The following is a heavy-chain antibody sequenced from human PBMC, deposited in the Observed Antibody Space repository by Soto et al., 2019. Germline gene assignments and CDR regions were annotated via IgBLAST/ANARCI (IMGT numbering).Heavy chain of an antibody. CDR1: GASISGFY. V-gene: IGHV4-4*07. CDR3: VRDGTKTLRDCFDP. Sequence: QVQLQESGPGLVKPSETLSLTCTVSGASISGFYWSWIRKSAGKGLEWIGRIYATGTTDYNPSLKSRVMMSVDTSKKQFSLKLRSVTAADTAGYYCVRDGTKTLRDCFDPWGQGISVTVAS. CDR2: IYATGTT. J-gene: IGHJ5*02. D-gene: IGHD1-1*01.